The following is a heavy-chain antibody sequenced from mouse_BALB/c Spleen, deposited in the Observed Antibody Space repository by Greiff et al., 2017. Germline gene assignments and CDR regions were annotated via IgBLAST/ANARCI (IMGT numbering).Heavy chain of an antibody. Sequence: EVKVVESGGGLVQPGGSRKLSCAASGFTFSSFGMHWVRQAPEKGLEWVAYISSGSSTIYYADTVKGRFTISRDNPKNTLFLQMTSLRSEDTAMYYCARGGIYYGNYFDYWGQGTTLTVSS. CDR1: GFTFSSFG. CDR3: ARGGIYYGNYFDY. J-gene: IGHJ2*01. V-gene: IGHV5-17*02. CDR2: ISSGSSTI. D-gene: IGHD2-1*01.